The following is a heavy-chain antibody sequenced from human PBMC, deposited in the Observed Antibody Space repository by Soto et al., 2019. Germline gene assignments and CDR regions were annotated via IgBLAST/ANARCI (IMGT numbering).Heavy chain of an antibody. CDR2: IHPGDSDT. CDR1: GYSFTSYW. Sequence: ESLKISFKGAGYSFTSYWIGWVRQIPGKGLEWMGIIHPGDSDTRYSPSFQGQVTISADKSISTAYLQWSSLKASDTAMYYCARLGRVTPQGWFDPWGQGTLVTVSS. V-gene: IGHV5-51*01. J-gene: IGHJ5*02. CDR3: ARLGRVTPQGWFDP. D-gene: IGHD3-9*01.